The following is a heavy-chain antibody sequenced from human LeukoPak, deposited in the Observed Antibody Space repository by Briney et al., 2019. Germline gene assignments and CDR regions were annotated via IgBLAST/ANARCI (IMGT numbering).Heavy chain of an antibody. J-gene: IGHJ3*02. CDR3: ARGSAFDI. V-gene: IGHV1-69*04. CDR2: IIPILGIA. Sequence: SVKVSCKASGGTFSSYAISWVRQAPGQGLEWMGRIIPILGIANYAQKFQGRVTMTRNTSISTAYMELSSLRSEDTAVYYCARGSAFDIWGQGTMVTVSS. CDR1: GGTFSSYA.